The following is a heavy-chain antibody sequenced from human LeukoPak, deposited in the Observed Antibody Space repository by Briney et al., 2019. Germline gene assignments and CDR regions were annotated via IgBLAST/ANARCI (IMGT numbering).Heavy chain of an antibody. CDR1: GFTFSNYG. V-gene: IGHV3-23*01. CDR2: ITGSGVST. CDR3: ARDGEIAARLIDY. J-gene: IGHJ4*02. D-gene: IGHD6-6*01. Sequence: PGGSLRLSCAASGFTFSNYGMSWVRQAPGKGLEWVSAITGSGVSTYYADSVKGRFTISRDNSKNTLYLQMNSLRAEDTAVYYCARDGEIAARLIDYWGQGTLVTVSS.